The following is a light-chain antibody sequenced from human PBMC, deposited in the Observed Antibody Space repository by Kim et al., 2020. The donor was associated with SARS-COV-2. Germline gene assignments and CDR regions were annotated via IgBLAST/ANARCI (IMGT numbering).Light chain of an antibody. J-gene: IGKJ1*01. CDR2: EAS. Sequence: EIVLTQSPGTLCLSPGDRATLSCRASQSVYSDYLAWYQQKPGQAPRLLIHEASIRATGIPDRFSGSGSGTDFTLTIRRLQPEAFAVYYCQQYGSSWTFGQGTKVDIK. CDR1: QSVYSDY. CDR3: QQYGSSWT. V-gene: IGKV3-20*01.